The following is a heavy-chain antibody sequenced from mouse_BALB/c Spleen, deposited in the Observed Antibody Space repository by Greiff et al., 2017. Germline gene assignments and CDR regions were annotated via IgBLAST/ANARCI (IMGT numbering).Heavy chain of an antibody. CDR3: ARDILRYLDY. V-gene: IGHV7-3*02. CDR1: GFTFTDYY. J-gene: IGHJ2*01. CDR2: IRNKANGYTT. Sequence: EVMLVESGGGLVQPGGSLRLSCATSGFTFTDYYMSWVRQPPGKALEWLGFIRNKANGYTTEYSASVKGRFTISRDNSQSILYLQMNTLRAEDSATYYCARDILRYLDYWGQGTTLTVSS. D-gene: IGHD1-1*01.